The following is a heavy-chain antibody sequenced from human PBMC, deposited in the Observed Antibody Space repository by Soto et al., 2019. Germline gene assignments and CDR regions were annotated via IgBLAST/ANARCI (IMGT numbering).Heavy chain of an antibody. J-gene: IGHJ6*02. Sequence: QVQLQESGPGLVKPSETLSFTCNVSGGSISSGGYYWSWIRQLPGKGLEWMGYIYHRGGTYYNPALKRRITISVDTSKNQFSLKMTSVTAADTAVYFCARAPGRMMNALRYYYGLDVWGHGTTVTVSS. CDR3: ARAPGRMMNALRYYYGLDV. CDR2: IYHRGGT. CDR1: GGSISSGGYY. V-gene: IGHV4-31*02. D-gene: IGHD2-2*01.